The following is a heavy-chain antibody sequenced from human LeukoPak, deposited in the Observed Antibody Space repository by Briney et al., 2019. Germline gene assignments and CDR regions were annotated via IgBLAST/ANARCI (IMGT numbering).Heavy chain of an antibody. D-gene: IGHD3-22*01. CDR1: GFTFSSYA. CDR2: ISGSGGST. J-gene: IGHJ4*02. Sequence: GGSLRLSCAASGFTFSSYAMSWLRQAPGKGLEWVSAISGSGGSTYYADSVKGRFTISRDNSKNTLYLQMNSLRAEDTAVYYCAKDLEYYDSSGYRIIYYFDYWGQGTLVTVSS. V-gene: IGHV3-23*01. CDR3: AKDLEYYDSSGYRIIYYFDY.